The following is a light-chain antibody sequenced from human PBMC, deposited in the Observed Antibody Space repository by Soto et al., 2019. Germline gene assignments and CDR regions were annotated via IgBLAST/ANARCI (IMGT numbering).Light chain of an antibody. J-gene: IGLJ1*01. CDR1: SSDIGEYKY. CDR2: DVN. Sequence: QSALTQPASVSGSPGQSITISCTGTSSDIGEYKYVSWYQQHPGKAPKLMVYDVNSRPSGVSNRFSGSKSGNTASLIISGLKAEDEADYYGRSHTTRSTYGFGTGTKGTVL. V-gene: IGLV2-14*01. CDR3: RSHTTRSTYG.